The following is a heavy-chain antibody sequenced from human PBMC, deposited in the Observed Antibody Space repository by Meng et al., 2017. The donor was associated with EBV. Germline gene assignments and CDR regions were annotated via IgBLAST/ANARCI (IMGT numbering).Heavy chain of an antibody. V-gene: IGHV1-2*06. CDR1: GYTFTGYY. CDR3: ARVGIAVAGTGDY. Sequence: GPLVQSGAEVMKPGASVKVSCKASGYTFTGYYMHWVRQAPGQGLEWMGRINPNSGGTNYAQKFQGRVTMTRDTSISTAYMELSRLRSDDTAVYYCARVGIAVAGTGDYWGQGTLVTVSS. J-gene: IGHJ4*02. CDR2: INPNSGGT. D-gene: IGHD6-19*01.